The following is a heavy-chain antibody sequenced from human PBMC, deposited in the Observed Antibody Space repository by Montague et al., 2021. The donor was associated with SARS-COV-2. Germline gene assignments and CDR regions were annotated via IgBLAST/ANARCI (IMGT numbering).Heavy chain of an antibody. CDR2: ISSSGSTL. CDR1: GFPFSSYE. Sequence: SLRLSCSASGFPFSSYEMNWVRQAPGKGLEWVSYISSSGSTLYHADSVRGRFTISRDNARDSVYLQMNSLRAEDTAVYYCAREEDSYGSGTLDYWGRGTLVTVSS. J-gene: IGHJ4*02. D-gene: IGHD3-10*01. CDR3: AREEDSYGSGTLDY. V-gene: IGHV3-48*03.